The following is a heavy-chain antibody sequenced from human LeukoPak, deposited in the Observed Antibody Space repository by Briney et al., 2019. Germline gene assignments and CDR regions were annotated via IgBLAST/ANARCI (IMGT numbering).Heavy chain of an antibody. CDR2: IYTSGST. CDR1: GGSISSGSYY. D-gene: IGHD2-2*01. V-gene: IGHV4-61*02. CDR3: SRYCSSTSCFDY. J-gene: IGHJ4*02. Sequence: SQTLSLTCTVSGGSISSGSYYWSWIRQPAGKGLEWIGRIYTSGSTNYNPSLKSRVTISVDTSKNQFSLKLSSVTAADTAVYYCSRYCSSTSCFDYWGQGTLVTVSS.